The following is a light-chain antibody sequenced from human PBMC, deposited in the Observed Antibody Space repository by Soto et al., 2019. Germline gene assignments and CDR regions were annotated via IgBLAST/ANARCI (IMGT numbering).Light chain of an antibody. CDR3: QQTYSTWT. CDR2: AAS. Sequence: DIQMTQSPSSLSASVGDRVTITCRASQSISSFLNWYQQKPGKVPKLLIYAASTLQSGVPSRFSGNGSGTDFTLTISSLQPEDFATYYCQQTYSTWTFGQGTKVEIK. CDR1: QSISSF. V-gene: IGKV1-39*01. J-gene: IGKJ1*01.